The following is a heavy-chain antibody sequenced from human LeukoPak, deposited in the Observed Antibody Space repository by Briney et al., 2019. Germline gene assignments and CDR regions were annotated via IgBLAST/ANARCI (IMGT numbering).Heavy chain of an antibody. CDR2: IYTTGKA. CDR3: ARHGYTASHYFLDF. D-gene: IGHD3-16*01. CDR1: SGSINSYY. Sequence: SETLSLTCTVTSGSINSYYWGWVRQPAGGGLEWIGRIYTTGKADYNPSLKSRLTMSVDTSKRQFSLNLTSVTAADTAIYFCARHGYTASHYFLDFWSQGKVVTVSS. J-gene: IGHJ4*02. V-gene: IGHV4-4*07.